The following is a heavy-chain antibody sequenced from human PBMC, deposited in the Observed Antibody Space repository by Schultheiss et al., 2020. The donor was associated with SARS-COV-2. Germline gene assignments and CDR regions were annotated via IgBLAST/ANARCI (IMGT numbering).Heavy chain of an antibody. D-gene: IGHD3-16*01. CDR2: IYHSGST. CDR1: GGSINSHTW. J-gene: IGHJ4*02. Sequence: SETLSLTCAVSGGSINSHTWWNWVRQPPGKGLEWIGEIYHSGSTNYNSSLKSRVTISVDMSKNQFSLWLTSVTAADTAVYYCARRGRGASPDYWGQGTLVTVSS. V-gene: IGHV4-4*02. CDR3: ARRGRGASPDY.